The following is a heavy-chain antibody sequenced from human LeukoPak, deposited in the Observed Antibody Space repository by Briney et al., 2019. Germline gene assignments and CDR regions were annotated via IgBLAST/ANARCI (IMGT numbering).Heavy chain of an antibody. J-gene: IGHJ4*02. CDR2: LSAGGAST. CDR1: GFTFSSYA. CDR3: AKEPTIAVAGLDDY. V-gene: IGHV3-23*01. D-gene: IGHD6-19*01. Sequence: GGSLRLSCAASGFTFSSYAMSWVRQAPGKGLEWVSALSAGGASTYYADSVKGRFTISRDNSKNTLYLQMNSLRAEDTAVYYCAKEPTIAVAGLDDYWGQGTLVTVSS.